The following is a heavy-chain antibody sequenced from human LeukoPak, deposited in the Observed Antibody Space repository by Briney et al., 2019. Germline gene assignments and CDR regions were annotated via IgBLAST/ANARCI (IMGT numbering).Heavy chain of an antibody. J-gene: IGHJ3*02. CDR2: IKQDGSVI. Sequence: GGSLRLSCAASGFSFSTHWMSWFRQAPGKGLEWVALIKQDGSVIHYVDSVKGRFTISRDNAKNSLSLQMNSLRADDTAVYYCAGDEGWTFDIWGQGTKVTVCS. CDR1: GFSFSTHW. D-gene: IGHD5-24*01. CDR3: AGDEGWTFDI. V-gene: IGHV3-7*01.